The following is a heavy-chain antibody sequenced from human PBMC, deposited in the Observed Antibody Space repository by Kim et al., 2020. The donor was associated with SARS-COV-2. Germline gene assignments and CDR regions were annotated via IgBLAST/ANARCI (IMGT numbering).Heavy chain of an antibody. Sequence: SETLSLTCTVSGGSISSYYWSWIRQPPGKGLEWIGYIYYSGSTNYNPSLKSRVTISVDTSKNQFSLKLSSVTAADTAVYYCARHSWYYYDSSGYAPNAFDIWGQGTMVTVSS. CDR1: GGSISSYY. CDR2: IYYSGST. J-gene: IGHJ3*02. CDR3: ARHSWYYYDSSGYAPNAFDI. D-gene: IGHD3-22*01. V-gene: IGHV4-59*08.